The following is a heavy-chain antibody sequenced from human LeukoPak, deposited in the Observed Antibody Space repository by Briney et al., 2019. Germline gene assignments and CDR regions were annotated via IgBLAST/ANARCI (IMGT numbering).Heavy chain of an antibody. D-gene: IGHD3-10*01. V-gene: IGHV1-2*02. Sequence: ASVKVSCKASGYTFTSFYIHWVRQAPGQGLEWMGWINPNSGGTNYAQKFQGRVTMTRDTSISTAYMELSRLRSDDTAVYYCAREDYYGSGSYYWGQGTLVTVSS. CDR2: INPNSGGT. CDR3: AREDYYGSGSYY. J-gene: IGHJ4*02. CDR1: GYTFTSFY.